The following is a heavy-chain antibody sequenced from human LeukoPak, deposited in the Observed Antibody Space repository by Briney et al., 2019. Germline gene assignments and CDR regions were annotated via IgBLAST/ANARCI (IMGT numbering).Heavy chain of an antibody. Sequence: GGSLRLSCAASGFTFSNYWMHWVRQAPGKGLVWVSRLNSDGDSTSYADSVKGRFTISRDNAKNTLCLQMNSLRAEDTAVYYCAREYCSSSSCYFDYWGQGTLVTVSP. CDR3: AREYCSSSSCYFDY. V-gene: IGHV3-74*01. J-gene: IGHJ4*02. CDR2: LNSDGDST. CDR1: GFTFSNYW. D-gene: IGHD2-2*01.